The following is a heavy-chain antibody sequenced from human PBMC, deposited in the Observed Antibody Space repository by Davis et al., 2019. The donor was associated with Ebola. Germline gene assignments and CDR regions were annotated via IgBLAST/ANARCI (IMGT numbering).Heavy chain of an antibody. J-gene: IGHJ6*02. V-gene: IGHV4-30-2*03. Sequence: SETLSLTCAVSGGFVSSGGYSWSWIRQPPGKGLEWIGYYYYTGTTYYNPSLKSRVTISVDTSKNQFSLKLSSVTAADTAVYYCARPKYYYYGMDVWGQGTTVTVSS. CDR3: ARPKYYYYGMDV. CDR2: YYYTGTT. CDR1: GGFVSSGGYS.